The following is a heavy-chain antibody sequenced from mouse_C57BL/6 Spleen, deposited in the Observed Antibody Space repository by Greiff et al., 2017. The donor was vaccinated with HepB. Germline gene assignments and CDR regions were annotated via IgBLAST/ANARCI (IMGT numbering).Heavy chain of an antibody. Sequence: VKLQQSGAELVRPGASVTLSCKASGYTFTDYEMHWVKQTPVHGLEWIGAIDPETGGTAYNQKFKGKAILTADKSSSTAYMELRSLTSEDSAVYYCTRREYAVDYWGQGTSVTVSS. CDR2: IDPETGGT. CDR3: TRREYAVDY. J-gene: IGHJ4*01. CDR1: GYTFTDYE. V-gene: IGHV1-15*01.